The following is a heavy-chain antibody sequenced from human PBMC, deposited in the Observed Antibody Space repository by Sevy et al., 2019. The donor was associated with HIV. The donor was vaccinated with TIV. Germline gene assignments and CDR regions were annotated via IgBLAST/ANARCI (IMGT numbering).Heavy chain of an antibody. J-gene: IGHJ3*02. CDR3: AKDGGQWHYDAFDI. Sequence: GGSLRLSCAASGFTFSSYGMHWVRQAPGKGLEWVAVIWYDGSNKYYADSVKGRFTISRDNSKNTLYLQMNSLRAEDTAVYYCAKDGGQWHYDAFDIWGQGTIVTVSS. CDR1: GFTFSSYG. CDR2: IWYDGSNK. V-gene: IGHV3-33*06. D-gene: IGHD6-19*01.